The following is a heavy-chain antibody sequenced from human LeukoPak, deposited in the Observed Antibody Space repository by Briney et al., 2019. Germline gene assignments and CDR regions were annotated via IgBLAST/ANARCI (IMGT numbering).Heavy chain of an antibody. V-gene: IGHV1-2*02. CDR2: INPNSGGT. J-gene: IGHJ4*02. CDR3: ARAILNSNVLLWFGESVGPFDY. CDR1: GYTFTGYY. Sequence: ASVKVSCKASGYTFTGYYMHWVRQAPGQGLEWMGWINPNSGGTNYAQKFQGRVTMTRDTSISTAYMELSRLRSDDTAVYYCARAILNSNVLLWFGESVGPFDYWGQGTLVTVSS. D-gene: IGHD3-10*01.